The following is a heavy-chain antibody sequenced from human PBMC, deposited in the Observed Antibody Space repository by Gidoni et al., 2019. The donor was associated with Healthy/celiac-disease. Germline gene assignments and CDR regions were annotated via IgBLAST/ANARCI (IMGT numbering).Heavy chain of an antibody. CDR2: IYDSGSN. D-gene: IGHD3-22*01. CDR1: GGSFSISSYY. V-gene: IGHV4-39*01. Sequence: QLQLKESAPGLVKPSETLSPTCPASGGSFSISSYYWCWSRQPPGKGLEWIGSIYDSGSNYHHPSLKSRITISVDTYKNQFSLKLSSVTAADTAVYYWASPDSSGTRPNAFDIWGQGTMVTVSS. CDR3: ASPDSSGTRPNAFDI. J-gene: IGHJ3*02.